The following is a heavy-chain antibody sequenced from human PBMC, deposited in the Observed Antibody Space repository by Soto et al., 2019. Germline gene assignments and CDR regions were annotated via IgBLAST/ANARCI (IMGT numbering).Heavy chain of an antibody. CDR3: ARQGAVAGPKDY. Sequence: SETLSLTCTVSGSSISSSSYYWGWIRQPPGKGLEWIGSIYYSGSTYYNPSLKSRVTISVDTSKNQFSLKLSSVTAADTAVYYCARQGAVAGPKDYWGQGTLVTVSS. V-gene: IGHV4-39*01. D-gene: IGHD6-19*01. CDR1: GSSISSSSYY. J-gene: IGHJ4*02. CDR2: IYYSGST.